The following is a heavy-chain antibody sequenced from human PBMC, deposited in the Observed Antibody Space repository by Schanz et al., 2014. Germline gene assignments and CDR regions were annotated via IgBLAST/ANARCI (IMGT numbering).Heavy chain of an antibody. Sequence: VQLLESGGGLVQPGGSLRLSCAASGFSIRNHDMHWVRQAPGKGLEWVAVISYDGRNKYYADSVKGRFTISRDNSKNTLYLQMNSLRAEDTAVYYCAKDLLYGAPMPLNHLDYWGQGTLVTVSS. J-gene: IGHJ4*02. V-gene: IGHV3-30*18. CDR1: GFSIRNHD. CDR2: ISYDGRNK. CDR3: AKDLLYGAPMPLNHLDY. D-gene: IGHD2-2*01.